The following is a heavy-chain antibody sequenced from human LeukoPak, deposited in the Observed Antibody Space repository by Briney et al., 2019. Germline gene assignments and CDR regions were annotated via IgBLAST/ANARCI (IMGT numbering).Heavy chain of an antibody. V-gene: IGHV4-59*08. D-gene: IGHD3-16*01. J-gene: IGHJ4*02. CDR2: IDYSGST. CDR3: ARLNGGS. CDR1: GGSISSYY. Sequence: PSETLSLTCTVSGGSISSYYWSWIRQPPGKGLEWIGYIDYSGSTNYNPSLKSRVTISADTSKNQFSLKLSSVTAADTAVYYCARLNGGSWGQGTLVTVSS.